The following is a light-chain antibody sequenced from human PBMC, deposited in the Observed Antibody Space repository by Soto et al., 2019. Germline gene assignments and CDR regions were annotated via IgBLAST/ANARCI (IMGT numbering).Light chain of an antibody. J-gene: IGKJ1*01. Sequence: DIQMTQSPSTLSASVGDRVTITCRASQFISSWLAWYQQKPGKVPKLLIFHASNLESGVPSRFSGSGSGTEFTHTISSLQPDDFATYYCQQYNSYPWTFGQGTKVEI. CDR3: QQYNSYPWT. CDR2: HAS. CDR1: QFISSW. V-gene: IGKV1-5*01.